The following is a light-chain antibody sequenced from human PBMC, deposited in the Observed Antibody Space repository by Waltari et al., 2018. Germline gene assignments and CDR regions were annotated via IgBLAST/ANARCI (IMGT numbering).Light chain of an antibody. J-gene: IGLJ2*01. CDR3: QSTDSSDSLFL. V-gene: IGLV3-25*03. CDR2: KDS. CDR1: TLALKY. Sequence: SPDLAQPPAVSVSPGQTARISLRGDTLALKYVSWYQQRPGQAPDMLIYKDSVRPSEIPGRFSASSSGTTATLTITGVQAEDEADYYCQSTDSSDSLFLFGGGTKLTFV.